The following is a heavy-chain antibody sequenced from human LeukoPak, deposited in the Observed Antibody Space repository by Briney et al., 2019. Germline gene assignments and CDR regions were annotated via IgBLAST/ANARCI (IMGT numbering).Heavy chain of an antibody. CDR1: GYTFTSFG. Sequence: AAVKVSCKASGYTFTSFGISLVRQAPGEGLGWMGWISAYNGNTNNAQKLQGRVAMTTDTSTSTAYMELRSMRSDDTAVYYCARDQSAKRLSSDAFDIWGQGTMVTVSS. D-gene: IGHD1-1*01. J-gene: IGHJ3*02. CDR3: ARDQSAKRLSSDAFDI. CDR2: ISAYNGNT. V-gene: IGHV1-18*01.